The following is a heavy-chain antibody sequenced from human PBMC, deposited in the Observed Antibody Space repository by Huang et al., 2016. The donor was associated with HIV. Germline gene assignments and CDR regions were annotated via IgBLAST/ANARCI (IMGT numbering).Heavy chain of an antibody. CDR2: FDPEEGET. J-gene: IGHJ4*02. CDR1: GYTLTELS. CDR3: ARSPSRHLSNWNLDY. Sequence: QVQLVQSGAEVKKPGASVKVSCKVSGYTLTELSMHWVRQAPGKGLEGMGGFDPEEGETIDAQKFQGRVTMTEDTSTDTAYMELSSLRSEDTALYFCARSPSRHLSNWNLDYWGQGTLVTVSS. V-gene: IGHV1-24*01. D-gene: IGHD1-1*01.